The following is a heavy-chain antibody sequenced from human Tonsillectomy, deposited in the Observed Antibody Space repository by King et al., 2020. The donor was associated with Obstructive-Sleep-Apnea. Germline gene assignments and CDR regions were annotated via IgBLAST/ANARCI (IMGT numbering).Heavy chain of an antibody. CDR2: ISGSGGST. CDR1: GFTFSSYS. Sequence: VQLVESGGGLVQPGESLRLSCAASGFTFSSYSMSWVRQAPGKGLEWVSVISGSGGSTYYAGSVKGRFTIPSGNSKNTLYLQMNRPRAEDTAVYDCAKVPPTRFGRFDPWGQGTLVTVSS. D-gene: IGHD3-10*01. CDR3: AKVPPTRFGRFDP. V-gene: IGHV3-23*04. J-gene: IGHJ5*02.